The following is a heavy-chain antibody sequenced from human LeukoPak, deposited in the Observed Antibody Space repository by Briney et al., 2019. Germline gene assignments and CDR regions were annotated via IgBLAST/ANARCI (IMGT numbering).Heavy chain of an antibody. D-gene: IGHD6-19*01. V-gene: IGHV4-4*07. CDR1: GGSISSYY. J-gene: IGHJ4*02. CDR2: IYTSGST. Sequence: TPSETLSLTCTVSGGSISSYYWSWIRQPAGKGLEWIGRIYTSGSTNYNPSLKSRVTMSVDTSKNQFSLKLSSVTAADTAVYYCASTYSSGWYFDYWGQGTLVTVSS. CDR3: ASTYSSGWYFDY.